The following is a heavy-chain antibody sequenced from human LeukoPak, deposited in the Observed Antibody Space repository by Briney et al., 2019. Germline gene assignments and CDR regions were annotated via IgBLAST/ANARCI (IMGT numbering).Heavy chain of an antibody. J-gene: IGHJ4*02. CDR1: GFTFSDYY. V-gene: IGHV3-11*04. CDR2: ISSSGSTI. CDR3: AKTYGDYRGVYYFDY. D-gene: IGHD4-17*01. Sequence: GGSLRLSCAASGFTFSDYYMSWIRQAPGKGLEWVSYISSSGSTIYYADSVKGRFTISRDNSKNTLYLQMNSLRPEDTAVYYCAKTYGDYRGVYYFDYWGQGTLVTVSS.